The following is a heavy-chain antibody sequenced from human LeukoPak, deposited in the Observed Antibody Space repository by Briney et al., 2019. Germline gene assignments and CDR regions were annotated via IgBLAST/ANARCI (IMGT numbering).Heavy chain of an antibody. D-gene: IGHD3-22*01. CDR1: GFTFSSYW. V-gene: IGHV3-7*03. CDR3: AKGAYYYDSSGPDLFDY. CDR2: IKQDGSEE. Sequence: GGSLRLSCAASGFTFSSYWMHWVRQAPGKGLEWVANIKQDGSEEYYVDSVKGRFTISRDNAKNSLYLQMNSLRAEDTALYYCAKGAYYYDSSGPDLFDYWGQGTLVTVSS. J-gene: IGHJ4*02.